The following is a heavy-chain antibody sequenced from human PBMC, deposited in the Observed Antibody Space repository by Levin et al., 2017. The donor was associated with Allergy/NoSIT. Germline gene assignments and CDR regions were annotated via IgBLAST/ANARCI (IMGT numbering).Heavy chain of an antibody. V-gene: IGHV3-23*01. CDR1: GFTFSSYA. CDR2: ISGSGGST. Sequence: SCAASGFTFSSYAMSWVRQAPGKGLEWVSAISGSGGSTYYADSVKGRFTISRDNSKNTLYLQMNSLRAEDTAVYYCAKEVLGLRCFDYWGQGTLVTVSS. J-gene: IGHJ4*02. D-gene: IGHD4-17*01. CDR3: AKEVLGLRCFDY.